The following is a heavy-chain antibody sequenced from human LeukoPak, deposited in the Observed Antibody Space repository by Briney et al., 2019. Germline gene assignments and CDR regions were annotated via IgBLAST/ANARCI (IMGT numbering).Heavy chain of an antibody. CDR2: ISSSSSTI. D-gene: IGHD2-21*02. Sequence: LSLTCAVYGGSFSGYYWSWIRQPPGKGLEWISYISSSSSTIHYADSVKGRFTISRDNAKKSLYLQMSSLRAEDTALYFCVRDSYCGGDCYRLHDLWGQGTLVAVSS. CDR1: GGSFSGYY. V-gene: IGHV3-11*04. J-gene: IGHJ4*02. CDR3: VRDSYCGGDCYRLHDL.